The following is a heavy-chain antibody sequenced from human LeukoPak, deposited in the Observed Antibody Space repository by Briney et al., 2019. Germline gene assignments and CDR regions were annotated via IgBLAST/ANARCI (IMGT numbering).Heavy chain of an antibody. CDR2: INPSGGST. CDR1: GYTFTSYY. V-gene: IGHV1-46*03. Sequence: ASVKVSCKASGYTFTSYYMHWVRQAPGQGLEWMGIINPSGGSTSYAQKFQGRITMTSDTSTSKVYMELRSLRSEDTAVYYCARGGYGIAVAGFDYWGQGTLVTISS. CDR3: ARGGYGIAVAGFDY. J-gene: IGHJ4*02. D-gene: IGHD6-19*01.